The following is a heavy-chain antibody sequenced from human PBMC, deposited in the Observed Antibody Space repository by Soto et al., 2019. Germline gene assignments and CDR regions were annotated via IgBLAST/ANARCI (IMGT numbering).Heavy chain of an antibody. CDR3: AREGSNYPGGMDV. CDR1: GYTFTGYY. CDR2: INPNSGDT. D-gene: IGHD4-4*01. V-gene: IGHV1-2*04. Sequence: ASVKVSCKASGYTFTGYYMHWVRQAPGQGLEWMGWINPNSGDTNYAQKFQGWVTMTRDTSISTAYMELSRLRSDDTAVYYCAREGSNYPGGMDVWGPGAKVTVS. J-gene: IGHJ6*02.